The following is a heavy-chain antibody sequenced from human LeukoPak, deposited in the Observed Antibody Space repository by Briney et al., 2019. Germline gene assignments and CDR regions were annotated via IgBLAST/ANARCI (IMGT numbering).Heavy chain of an antibody. CDR2: ISGSSGST. D-gene: IGHD3-22*01. CDR3: AKYTGRVVITTGKDY. CDR1: GFTFSSYA. V-gene: IGHV3-23*01. J-gene: IGHJ4*02. Sequence: GGSLRLSCAASGFTFSSYAMSWVRQAPGKGLEWVSAISGSSGSTYYADSVKGRFTISRDNSKNTLYLQMNSLRAEDTAVYYCAKYTGRVVITTGKDYWGQGTLVTVSS.